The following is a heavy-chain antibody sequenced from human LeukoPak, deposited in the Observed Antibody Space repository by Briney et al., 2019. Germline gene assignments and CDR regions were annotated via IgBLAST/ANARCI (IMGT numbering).Heavy chain of an antibody. CDR1: GYTFTGYY. CDR2: INPNSGGT. Sequence: GASVTVSCKASGYTFTGYYMHWVRQAPGQGLEWMGWINPNSGGTNYAQKFQGRVTMTRDTPISTAYMELSRLRSDDAAVYSCAGGITTRHFYYGMDVWGQGTTVTVSS. J-gene: IGHJ6*02. V-gene: IGHV1-2*02. D-gene: IGHD3-22*01. CDR3: AGGITTRHFYYGMDV.